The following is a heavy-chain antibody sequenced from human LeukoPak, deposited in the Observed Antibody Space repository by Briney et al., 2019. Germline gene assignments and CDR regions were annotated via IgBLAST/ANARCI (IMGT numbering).Heavy chain of an antibody. CDR3: ARRRYYDILTGQMGFDP. V-gene: IGHV4-59*12. Sequence: LETLCLTCTVSGGSISSYYWSWIRQPPGKGLEWIGYIYYSGSTNYNPSLMSRVTISVDTSKNQFSLKLSTVTAADTAVYYCARRRYYDILTGQMGFDPWGQRTLGSASS. D-gene: IGHD3-9*01. J-gene: IGHJ5*02. CDR1: GGSISSYY. CDR2: IYYSGST.